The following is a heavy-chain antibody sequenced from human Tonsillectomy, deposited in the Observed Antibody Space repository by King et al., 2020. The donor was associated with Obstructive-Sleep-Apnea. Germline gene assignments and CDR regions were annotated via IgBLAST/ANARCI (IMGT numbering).Heavy chain of an antibody. CDR1: GFTVIYTY. CDR3: ATQYADPNYFDY. Sequence: EQLVQSGGGLVQPGGSLRLSCAASGFTVIYTYMSWVRQAPGKGLEWVSIIYGDGSTYYADPLKGRFTISRDNSKNTLYLQMNSLRVEDTAIYYCATQYADPNYFDYWGQGTLVTVSS. CDR2: IYGDGST. J-gene: IGHJ4*02. V-gene: IGHV3-66*04.